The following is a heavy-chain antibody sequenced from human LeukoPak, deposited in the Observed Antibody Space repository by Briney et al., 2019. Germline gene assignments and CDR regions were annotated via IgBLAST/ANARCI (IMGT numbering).Heavy chain of an antibody. D-gene: IGHD4/OR15-4a*01. CDR1: GFTFSGFS. CDR2: INEDGREE. J-gene: IGHJ4*02. Sequence: GGSLRLSCAASGFTFSGFSMSWVRQAPGKGLEWVANINEDGREEHYVDSVKGRFTISRDNGKNSLFLQMNSLRAEDTAVYYCSKGCHLDDWGPGTLVSVSS. V-gene: IGHV3-7*01. CDR3: SKGCHLDD.